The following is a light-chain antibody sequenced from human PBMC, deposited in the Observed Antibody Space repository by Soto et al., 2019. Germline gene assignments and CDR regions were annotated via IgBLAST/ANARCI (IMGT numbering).Light chain of an antibody. CDR3: QQYSSYSEWT. V-gene: IGKV1-5*01. Sequence: DIQMTQSPSTLSASIGDRVTITCRASQGISKWLAWHQQKPGKAPKLLIYDASSLQSGVPPRFSGSGSGTEFTLTIRSLQPDDIATYYCQQYSSYSEWTFGEGTKVEIK. J-gene: IGKJ1*01. CDR1: QGISKW. CDR2: DAS.